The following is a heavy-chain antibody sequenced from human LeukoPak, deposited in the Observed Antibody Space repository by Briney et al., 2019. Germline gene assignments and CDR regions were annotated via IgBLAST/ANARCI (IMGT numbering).Heavy chain of an antibody. CDR1: GFTFSSYA. Sequence: GGSLRLSCAASGFTFSSYAMSWVRQAPGKGLEWVSAISGSGGSTYYADSVKGRFTISRDNSKNTLYLQMNSLRAEDTAVYYCAKVKDRYYYDSSGSDYWGQGALVTVSS. CDR3: AKVKDRYYYDSSGSDY. V-gene: IGHV3-23*01. CDR2: ISGSGGST. D-gene: IGHD3-22*01. J-gene: IGHJ4*02.